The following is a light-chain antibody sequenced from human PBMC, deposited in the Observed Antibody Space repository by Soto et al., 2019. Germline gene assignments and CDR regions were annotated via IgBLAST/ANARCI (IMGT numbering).Light chain of an antibody. CDR1: QSISSY. V-gene: IGKV1-39*01. CDR3: QQSYSTPRT. CDR2: AAS. J-gene: IGKJ1*01. Sequence: DIQMTHSPSSLSASVGDRVTITCRASQSISSYLNWYQQKPGTATKLLIYAASSLQSGVPSRFSGSGSGTDFTLTISSLQPEDFATYYCQQSYSTPRTFGQGTKVDI.